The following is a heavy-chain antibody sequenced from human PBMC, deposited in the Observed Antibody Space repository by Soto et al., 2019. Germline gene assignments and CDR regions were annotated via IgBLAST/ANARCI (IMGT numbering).Heavy chain of an antibody. D-gene: IGHD1-26*01. J-gene: IGHJ4*02. Sequence: PGGSLRLSCAASGFTFSSYSMNWVRQAPGKGLEWGANIKQDGSQKYYVDSVKGRFTISRDNAKNSLFLQISSLRAEDTAVCYCARSGATSSSSFDHWGQGTLVTVSS. CDR3: ARSGATSSSSFDH. CDR1: GFTFSSYS. V-gene: IGHV3-7*01. CDR2: IKQDGSQK.